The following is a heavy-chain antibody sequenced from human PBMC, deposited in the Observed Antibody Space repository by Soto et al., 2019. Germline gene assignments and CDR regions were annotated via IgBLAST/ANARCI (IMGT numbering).Heavy chain of an antibody. V-gene: IGHV3-23*01. CDR1: GFPFSTCP. D-gene: IGHD4-4*01. Sequence: GGSLRLSCAASGFPFSTCPMNWVRQGPGKGLEWVSGISGSGISTFYAHSVKGRFTISKNNYKNTVYLQMNLLRAEDTALYCCVKLPVTTASYDYFGMDVWGQGTTVTVSS. CDR3: VKLPVTTASYDYFGMDV. J-gene: IGHJ6*02. CDR2: ISGSGIST.